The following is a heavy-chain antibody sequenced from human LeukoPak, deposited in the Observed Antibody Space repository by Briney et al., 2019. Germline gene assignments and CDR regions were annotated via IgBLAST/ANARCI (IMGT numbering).Heavy chain of an antibody. V-gene: IGHV1-2*02. CDR3: ARRGASSTSCFDY. CDR2: INPNSGGT. D-gene: IGHD2-2*01. CDR1: GYTFTGYY. Sequence: ASVKVSCKASGYTFTGYYMHWVRQAPGQGLEWMGWINPNSGGTNYAQKFQGRVTMTRDTSISAAYMELRRLRSDDTAVYYCARRGASSTSCFDYWGQGTLVTVSS. J-gene: IGHJ4*02.